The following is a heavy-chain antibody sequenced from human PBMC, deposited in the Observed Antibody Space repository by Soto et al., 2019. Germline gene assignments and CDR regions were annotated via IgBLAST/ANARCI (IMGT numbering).Heavy chain of an antibody. CDR3: ARDGHFSGGSCS. CDR1: GFTVSSNY. Sequence: EVQLVGTGGGLIQPGGSLRLSCAASGFTVSSNYMSWVRQAPGKGLEWVSDIYSGGSTYYAYSVKGRFTISRDYSKNTLYLQMNSLRAEDTAVYYCARDGHFSGGSCSWGQGTLVTVSS. D-gene: IGHD2-15*01. J-gene: IGHJ4*02. CDR2: IYSGGST. V-gene: IGHV3-53*02.